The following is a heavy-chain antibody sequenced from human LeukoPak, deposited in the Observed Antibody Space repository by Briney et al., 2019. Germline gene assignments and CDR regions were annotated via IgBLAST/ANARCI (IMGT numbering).Heavy chain of an antibody. CDR1: GFTFSNYW. Sequence: GGSLRLSCAASGFTFSNYWMSWVRQAPGKGLEWVANIKQDGSEKYYVNSVKGRFTISRDNAKNSLYLQMDSLRAEDTAVYYCARDLWLGERGLFFFEYWGQGAPVTVAS. V-gene: IGHV3-7*01. CDR3: ARDLWLGERGLFFFEY. CDR2: IKQDGSEK. D-gene: IGHD3-22*01. J-gene: IGHJ4*02.